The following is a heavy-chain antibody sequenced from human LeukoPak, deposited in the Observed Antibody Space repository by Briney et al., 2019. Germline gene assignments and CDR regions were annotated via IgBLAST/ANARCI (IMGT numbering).Heavy chain of an antibody. D-gene: IGHD3-22*01. CDR3: AIGDYYDSSGYYYYSFGFDY. CDR2: IRSKAYGGTT. V-gene: IGHV3-49*03. J-gene: IGHJ4*02. CDR1: GFTFGDYA. Sequence: GGSLRLSCTASGFTFGDYAMSWFRQAPGKGLEWVGFIRSKAYGGTTEYAASVKGRFTISRDDSKNTLYLQMNSLKTEDTAVYYCAIGDYYDSSGYYYYSFGFDYWGQGTLVTVSS.